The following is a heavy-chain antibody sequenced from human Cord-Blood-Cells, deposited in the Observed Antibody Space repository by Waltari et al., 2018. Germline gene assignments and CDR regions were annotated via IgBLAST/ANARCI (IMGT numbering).Heavy chain of an antibody. CDR2: IYYSGST. V-gene: IGHV4-39*01. CDR1: GGPLRTSSSY. J-gene: IGHJ4*02. Sequence: QLQLQESGPGLVKPSETLSLTCTVSGGPLRTSSSYWGWFRQPPGKGLEWIGSIYYSGSTYYNPSLKSRVTISVDTSKNQFSLKLSSVTAADTAVYYCARRSGKQLDYFDYWGQGTLVTVSS. D-gene: IGHD6-6*01. CDR3: ARRSGKQLDYFDY.